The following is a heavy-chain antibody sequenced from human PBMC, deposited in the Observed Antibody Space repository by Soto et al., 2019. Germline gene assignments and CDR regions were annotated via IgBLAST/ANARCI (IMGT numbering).Heavy chain of an antibody. CDR3: AKDIGVFYQLPSFDY. D-gene: IGHD2-2*01. CDR2: ISGSGGST. CDR1: GFTFSSYA. Sequence: PGGSLRLSCAASGFTFSSYAMSWVRQAPGKGLEWVSAISGSGGSTYYADSVKGRFTISRDNSKNTLYLQMNSLRAEDTAVYYCAKDIGVFYQLPSFDYWGQGTLVTVSS. V-gene: IGHV3-23*01. J-gene: IGHJ4*02.